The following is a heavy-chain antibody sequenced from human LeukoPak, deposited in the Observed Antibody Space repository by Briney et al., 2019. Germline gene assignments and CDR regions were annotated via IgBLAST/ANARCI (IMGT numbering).Heavy chain of an antibody. CDR3: ARGRRGVKPFDY. V-gene: IGHV4-59*12. CDR1: GGSISSYY. CDR2: IYYSGST. D-gene: IGHD2-21*01. Sequence: SETLSLTYTVSGGSISSYYWSWIRQPPGKGLEWIGSIYYSGSTNYNPSLKSRVTISVDTSKNQFSLKLSSVTAADTAVYYCARGRRGVKPFDYWGQGTLVTVSS. J-gene: IGHJ4*02.